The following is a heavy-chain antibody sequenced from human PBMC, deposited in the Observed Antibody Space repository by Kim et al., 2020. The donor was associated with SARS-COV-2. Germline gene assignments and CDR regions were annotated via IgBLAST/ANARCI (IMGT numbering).Heavy chain of an antibody. J-gene: IGHJ5*01. CDR3: ARGGNNWNALDS. D-gene: IGHD1-1*01. V-gene: IGHV3-48*02. CDR1: GFSFSSYS. Sequence: GGSLRLSCAASGFSFSSYSMYWVRQAPGEGLEYISYITGNSGKLHYADSVKGRFTISRDNAKRSLYLQMNSLRDEDTAVYYCARGGNNWNALDSWGQGTLVTVSS. CDR2: ITGNSGKL.